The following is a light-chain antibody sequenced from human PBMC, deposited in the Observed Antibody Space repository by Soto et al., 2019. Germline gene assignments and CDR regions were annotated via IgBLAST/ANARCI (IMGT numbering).Light chain of an antibody. V-gene: IGKV1-5*01. CDR2: DAS. Sequence: DIQMTQSPSTLSASVGDRVTITCRAGQNIRTWLAWYQQKPGKAPKLLIYDASSLKSGVPSRFSGGGSGTEFTLSISSLQPDDFTTYYCQQYNTNPWTFGQGTKVDIK. J-gene: IGKJ1*01. CDR3: QQYNTNPWT. CDR1: QNIRTW.